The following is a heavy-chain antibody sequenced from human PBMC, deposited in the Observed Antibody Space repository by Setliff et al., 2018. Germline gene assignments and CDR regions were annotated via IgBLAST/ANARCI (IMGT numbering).Heavy chain of an antibody. CDR1: GYSISSGYY. CDR3: ARHLLVQGTYHFDY. CDR2: IYHSGST. V-gene: IGHV4-38-2*01. J-gene: IGHJ4*02. D-gene: IGHD3-10*01. Sequence: SETLSLTCAVSGYSISSGYYWGWIRQPPGKGLEWIGSIYHSGSTYYNPSLKSRVTISVDTTKNQFSLTLTSMTAADTAVYFCARHLLVQGTYHFDYWGQGSPVTV.